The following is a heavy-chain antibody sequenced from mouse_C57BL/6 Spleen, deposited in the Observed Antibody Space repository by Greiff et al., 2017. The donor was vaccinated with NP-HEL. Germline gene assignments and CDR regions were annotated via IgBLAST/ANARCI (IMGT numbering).Heavy chain of an antibody. Sequence: QVQLQQSGAELVRPGASVTLSCKASGYTFTDYEMHWVKQTPVHGLEWIGAIDPETGGTAYNQKFKGKAILTADKSSSTAYMELRSLTSEDSAVYYCTRGRITTGVATDYAMDYWGQGTSVTVSS. CDR2: IDPETGGT. D-gene: IGHD1-1*01. J-gene: IGHJ4*01. CDR1: GYTFTDYE. CDR3: TRGRITTGVATDYAMDY. V-gene: IGHV1-15*01.